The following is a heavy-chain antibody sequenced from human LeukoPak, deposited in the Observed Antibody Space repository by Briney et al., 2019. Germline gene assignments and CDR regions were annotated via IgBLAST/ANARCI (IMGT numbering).Heavy chain of an antibody. CDR2: ISYDGSNK. CDR3: ARVVDYDYVWGSYSWFDP. D-gene: IGHD3-16*01. CDR1: GFTFSSYA. J-gene: IGHJ5*02. V-gene: IGHV3-30-3*01. Sequence: GRSLRLSCAASGFTFSSYAMHWVRQAPGKGLEWVAVISYDGSNKYYADSVKGRFTISRDNSKNTLYLQMNSLRAEDTAVYYCARVVDYDYVWGSYSWFDPWGQGTLVTVSS.